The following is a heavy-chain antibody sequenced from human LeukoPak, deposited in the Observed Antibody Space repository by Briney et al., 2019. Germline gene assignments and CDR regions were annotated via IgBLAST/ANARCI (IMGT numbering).Heavy chain of an antibody. CDR1: GGTFSSYA. CDR2: IIPILGIA. V-gene: IGHV1-69*10. Sequence: ASVKVSCKASGGTFSSYAISWVRQAPGQGLEWMGWIIPILGIANYAQKFQGRVTITADKSTSTAYMELSSLRSEDTAVYYCASFGMATAFDYWGQGTLVTVSS. CDR3: ASFGMATAFDY. J-gene: IGHJ4*02. D-gene: IGHD5-24*01.